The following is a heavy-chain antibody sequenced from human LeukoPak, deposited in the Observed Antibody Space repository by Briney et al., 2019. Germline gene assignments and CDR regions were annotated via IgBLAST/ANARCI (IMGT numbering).Heavy chain of an antibody. CDR1: GFTFRNHW. J-gene: IGHJ4*02. D-gene: IGHD3-22*01. Sequence: GGSLRLSCSASGFTFRNHWMTWVRQAPGNGLEWVANIKEDGSETFYADSLKGRFIISRDNAQNSLYLQMSSLRAEDTAMYYCARIWDESGYYFGYFDSWGQGTLVTVSS. CDR2: IKEDGSET. CDR3: ARIWDESGYYFGYFDS. V-gene: IGHV3-7*01.